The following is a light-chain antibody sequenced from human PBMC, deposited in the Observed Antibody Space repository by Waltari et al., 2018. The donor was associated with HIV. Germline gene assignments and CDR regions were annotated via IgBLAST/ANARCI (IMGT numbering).Light chain of an antibody. CDR2: GAN. CDR1: PSHLGPTSD. Sequence: QAPLTPPPSVSGATGQRLAPSCPGHPSHLGPTSDIHRSQFVAGAVPKLILYGANKRPTGVSDRFSGSRSDTSASLAITGLRADDEATYYCQSFDRTLSSYVFGTGTTVSVL. CDR3: QSFDRTLSSYV. V-gene: IGLV1-40*01. J-gene: IGLJ1*01.